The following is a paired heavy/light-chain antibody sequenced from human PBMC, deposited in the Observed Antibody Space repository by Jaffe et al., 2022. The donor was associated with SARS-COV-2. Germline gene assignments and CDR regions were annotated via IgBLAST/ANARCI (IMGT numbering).Light chain of an antibody. J-gene: IGKJ4*01. Sequence: EIVMTQSPATLSVSPGERATLSCRASQRISSNLAWYQQKPGQAPRLLIYDASTRATGIPARFSGRGSGTEFTLTISSLQSEDFAVYYCQQCNDWPLLTFGGGTKVEI. CDR1: QRISSN. CDR3: QQCNDWPLLT. CDR2: DAS. V-gene: IGKV3-15*01.
Heavy chain of an antibody. CDR3: AKGRHNSGYDGFDY. V-gene: IGHV3-9*01. Sequence: EVQLVESGGGLVQPGRSLRLSCAASGFTFDDYAMHWVRQGPGKGLEWVSGITWNSASIGYADSVEGRFTISRDNAKNSLHLQMSSLRTEDTALYFCAKGRHNSGYDGFDYWGQGTLVTVSS. CDR1: GFTFDDYA. J-gene: IGHJ4*02. D-gene: IGHD3-22*01. CDR2: ITWNSASI.